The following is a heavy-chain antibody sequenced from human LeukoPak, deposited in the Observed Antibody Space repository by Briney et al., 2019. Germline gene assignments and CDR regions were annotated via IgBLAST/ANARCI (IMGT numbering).Heavy chain of an antibody. Sequence: PGGSLRLSCAASGFTFSDYYMSWIRQAPGKGLEWVSYISSSGSTIYYADSVKGRFTISRDNAKNSLYLQMNSLRAEDTAVYYCARDHRSSSWPNWFDPWGQGTLVSVSS. CDR2: ISSSGSTI. J-gene: IGHJ5*02. D-gene: IGHD6-13*01. CDR3: ARDHRSSSWPNWFDP. CDR1: GFTFSDYY. V-gene: IGHV3-11*01.